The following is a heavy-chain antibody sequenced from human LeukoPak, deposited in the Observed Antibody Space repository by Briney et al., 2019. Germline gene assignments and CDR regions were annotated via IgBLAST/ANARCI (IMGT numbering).Heavy chain of an antibody. CDR3: ARELGATVVNYGMDV. D-gene: IGHD4-23*01. CDR1: GGSISNYY. V-gene: IGHV4-59*01. CDR2: IHYSGST. J-gene: IGHJ6*02. Sequence: SETLSLTCTVSGGSISNYYWSWIRQPPGEGLEWIGYIHYSGSTNYNPSLKSRVTMSVDTSKNQLSLKLTSMTAADTAVYYCARELGATVVNYGMDVWGQGTTVTVSS.